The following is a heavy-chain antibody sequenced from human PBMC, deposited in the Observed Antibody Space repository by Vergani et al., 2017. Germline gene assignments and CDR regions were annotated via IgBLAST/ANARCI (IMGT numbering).Heavy chain of an antibody. V-gene: IGHV1-46*01. J-gene: IGHJ5*02. D-gene: IGHD2-2*01. CDR1: GYTFTSYY. Sequence: QVQLVQSGAEVKKPGASVKVSCKASGYTFTSYYMHWVRQAPGQGLEWMGIINPSGGSTSYAQKFQGRVTMTRDTSTSTVYRELSSLRSEDTAGYYCARDSRYCSSTSCYVGRDWFDPWGQGSLVTVSS. CDR3: ARDSRYCSSTSCYVGRDWFDP. CDR2: INPSGGST.